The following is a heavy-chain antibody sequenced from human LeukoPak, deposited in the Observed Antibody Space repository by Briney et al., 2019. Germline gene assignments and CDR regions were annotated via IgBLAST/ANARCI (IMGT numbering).Heavy chain of an antibody. CDR2: INPNSGET. CDR3: ARGSGYYAGAEYFEH. J-gene: IGHJ1*01. CDR1: GYTLTSYY. V-gene: IGHV1-2*02. Sequence: ASVKVSCKASGYTLTSYYLHWVRQAPGQGPEWMGWINPNSGETNYAPKFQGRVTMTRDTSINAAYLELGGLRSDDTAVYYCARGSGYYAGAEYFEHSGQGTLVTVSS. D-gene: IGHD3-3*01.